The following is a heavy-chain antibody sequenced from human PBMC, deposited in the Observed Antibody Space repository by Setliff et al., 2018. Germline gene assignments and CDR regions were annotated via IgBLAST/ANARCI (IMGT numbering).Heavy chain of an antibody. CDR3: ARGYAARVGFGNWFDP. V-gene: IGHV4-39*07. J-gene: IGHJ5*02. Sequence: SETRSLTCTVSGGSISTTNYFWGWIRQPPGGGLAWIGILYYTGATYYNPSLKSRVTISVDTPNNQFSLKLSSVTAADTAVFYCARGYAARVGFGNWFDPWGQGTLVTVSS. CDR2: LYYTGAT. D-gene: IGHD6-6*01. CDR1: GGSISTTNYF.